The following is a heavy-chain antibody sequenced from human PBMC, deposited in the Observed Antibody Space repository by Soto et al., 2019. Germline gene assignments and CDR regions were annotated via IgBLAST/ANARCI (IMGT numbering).Heavy chain of an antibody. CDR1: GFTVSSNY. CDR3: ARVWGQWLAYYFDY. CDR2: IYSGGST. J-gene: IGHJ4*02. V-gene: IGHV3-53*01. Sequence: EVQLVESGGGLIQPGGSLRLSCAASGFTVSSNYMSWVRQAPGKGLEWVSVIYSGGSTYYADSVKGRFTISRDNSKNTLYLQMNSLRAEDTAVYYCARVWGQWLAYYFDYWGQGTLVTVSS. D-gene: IGHD6-19*01.